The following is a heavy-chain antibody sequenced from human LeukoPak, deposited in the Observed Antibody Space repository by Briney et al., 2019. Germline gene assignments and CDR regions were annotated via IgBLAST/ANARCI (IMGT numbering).Heavy chain of an antibody. CDR3: ATLGDAFDI. Sequence: GGSLRLSCAASGFTFSSYEMNWVRQAPGKGLEWASYISSSGSTIYYADSVKGRFTISRDNGKNSLYLQMNSLRAEDTAVYYCATLGDAFDIWGQGTMVTVSS. V-gene: IGHV3-48*03. CDR1: GFTFSSYE. CDR2: ISSSGSTI. D-gene: IGHD7-27*01. J-gene: IGHJ3*02.